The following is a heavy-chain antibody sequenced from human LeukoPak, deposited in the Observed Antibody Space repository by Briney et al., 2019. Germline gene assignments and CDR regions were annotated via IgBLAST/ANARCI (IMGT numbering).Heavy chain of an antibody. J-gene: IGHJ3*02. CDR1: GYTLTELS. D-gene: IGHD1-14*01. Sequence: ASVKVSCKVSGYTLTELSMHWVRQAPGKGLEGMGGFDPEDGETIYAQKFQGRVTMTEDTSTDTAYMELSSLRSEDTAVYYCATAAMTGWAFDIWGQGTMVTVSS. CDR3: ATAAMTGWAFDI. V-gene: IGHV1-24*01. CDR2: FDPEDGET.